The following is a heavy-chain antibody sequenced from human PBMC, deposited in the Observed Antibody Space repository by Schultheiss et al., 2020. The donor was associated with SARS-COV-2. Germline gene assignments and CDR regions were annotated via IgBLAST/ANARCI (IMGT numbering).Heavy chain of an antibody. D-gene: IGHD1-26*01. CDR3: ARALVGASDY. CDR1: GYTFTGYY. V-gene: IGHV1-8*02. Sequence: ASVKVSCKASGYTFTGYYMHWVRQAPGQGLEWMGWINPNSGNTGYAQKFQGRVTMTRNTSISTAYMELSSLRSEDTAVYYCARALVGASDYWGQGTLVTVSS. J-gene: IGHJ4*02. CDR2: INPNSGNT.